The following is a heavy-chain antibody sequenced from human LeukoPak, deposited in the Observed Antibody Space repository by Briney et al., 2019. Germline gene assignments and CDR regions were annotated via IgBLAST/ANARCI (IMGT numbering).Heavy chain of an antibody. CDR2: INPNSGGT. D-gene: IGHD3-22*01. V-gene: IGHV1-2*02. CDR3: ARTDSSGYYQDY. Sequence: ASVKASCKASGYTFTGYYMHWVRQAPGQGLEWMGWINPNSGGTNYAQKFQGRVTMTRDTSISTAYMELSRLRSDDTAVYCCARTDSSGYYQDYWGQGTLVTVSS. J-gene: IGHJ4*02. CDR1: GYTFTGYY.